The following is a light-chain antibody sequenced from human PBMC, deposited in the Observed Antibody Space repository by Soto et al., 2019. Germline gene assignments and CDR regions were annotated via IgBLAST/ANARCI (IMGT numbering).Light chain of an antibody. CDR2: AAS. V-gene: IGKV1-8*01. CDR1: QGISSY. Sequence: AIRMTQSPSSFSASTGDRATITCRASQGISSYLAWYQQKPGKAPKLLIYAASTLQSGVPSRFSGSGSGTDFTLTIGCLQSEDFATYYCQQYYSYPPLTFGGGTKVEIK. CDR3: QQYYSYPPLT. J-gene: IGKJ4*01.